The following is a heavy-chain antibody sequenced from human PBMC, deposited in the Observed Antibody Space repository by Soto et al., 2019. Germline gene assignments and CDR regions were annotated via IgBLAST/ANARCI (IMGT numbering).Heavy chain of an antibody. V-gene: IGHV1-69*13. CDR3: ASSIAAPGPSLKYYYYHGMDV. Sequence: SVKVSCKASGGTFSSYAISWVRQAPGQGLEWMGGIIPIFGTANYAQKFQGRCTITADESTSTADMELSSLRSEDTAVYYCASSIAAPGPSLKYYYYHGMDVWGQETTVTVSS. CDR1: GGTFSSYA. J-gene: IGHJ6*01. D-gene: IGHD6-6*01. CDR2: IIPIFGTA.